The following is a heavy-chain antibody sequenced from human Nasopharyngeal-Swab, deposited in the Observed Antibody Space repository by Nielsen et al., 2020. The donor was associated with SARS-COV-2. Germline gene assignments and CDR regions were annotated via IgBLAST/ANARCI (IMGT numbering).Heavy chain of an antibody. Sequence: ASVKVSCKASGYTFTSYGISWVRQAPGQGLEWMGWISAYNGNTNYAQKLQGRVTMTTDTSTSTAYMELRSLRSDDTAVYYCASSYDGSGYGWFDPWGQGTLVTVSS. CDR1: GYTFTSYG. V-gene: IGHV1-18*04. D-gene: IGHD3-22*01. CDR2: ISAYNGNT. J-gene: IGHJ5*02. CDR3: ASSYDGSGYGWFDP.